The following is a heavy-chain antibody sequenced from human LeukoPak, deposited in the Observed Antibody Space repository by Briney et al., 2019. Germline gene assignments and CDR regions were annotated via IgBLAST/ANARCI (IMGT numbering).Heavy chain of an antibody. D-gene: IGHD3-22*01. J-gene: IGHJ5*02. Sequence: GASVKVSCTASGYTFTSYGISWVRQAPGQGLEWMGWISAYYGNTNYAQKLQGRVTMTTDTSTSTAYMELRSLRSDDTAVYYCARDYDSSGYQPHYNWFDPWGQGTLVTVSS. CDR3: ARDYDSSGYQPHYNWFDP. CDR1: GYTFTSYG. V-gene: IGHV1-18*01. CDR2: ISAYYGNT.